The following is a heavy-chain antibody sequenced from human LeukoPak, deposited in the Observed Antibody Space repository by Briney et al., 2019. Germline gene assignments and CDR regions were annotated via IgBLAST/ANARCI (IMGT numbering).Heavy chain of an antibody. CDR3: ARGLRRVTTTPFDY. V-gene: IGHV4-34*01. D-gene: IGHD4-17*01. Sequence: PSETLSLTCSVSGGSFSGYYRSWIRQPPGKGLEWIGEINQSGGTNYNPSLESRVTISVDMSKPQFSLKLNSVTAADTAVYYCARGLRRVTTTPFDYWGQETPVTVSS. CDR2: INQSGGT. CDR1: GGSFSGYY. J-gene: IGHJ4*02.